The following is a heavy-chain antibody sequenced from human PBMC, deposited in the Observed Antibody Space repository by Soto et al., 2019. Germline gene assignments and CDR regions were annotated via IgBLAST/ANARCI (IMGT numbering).Heavy chain of an antibody. J-gene: IGHJ3*02. D-gene: IGHD4-17*01. CDR2: IYYSGST. CDR3: ARTVRSESVAFDI. Sequence: SETLSLTCTVSGGSISSSSYYWGWIRQPPGKGLEWIGYIYYSGSTYYNPSLKSRVTISVDTSKNQFSLKLSSVTAADTAVYYCARTVRSESVAFDIWGQGTMVTVSS. V-gene: IGHV4-31*03. CDR1: GGSISSSSYY.